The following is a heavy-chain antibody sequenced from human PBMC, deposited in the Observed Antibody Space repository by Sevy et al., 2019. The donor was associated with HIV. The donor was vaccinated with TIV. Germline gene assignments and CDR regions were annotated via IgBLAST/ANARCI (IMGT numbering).Heavy chain of an antibody. CDR2: IYYSGST. CDR1: GGSISSYY. V-gene: IGHV4-59*01. Sequence: SETLSLTCTVSGGSISSYYWSWIRQPPGKGLEWIGYIYYSGSTNYNPSLKSRVTISVDTSKNQFSLKLSSVTAADTAVHYCARGITIFGVVIFDPWGQGTLVTVSS. CDR3: ARGITIFGVVIFDP. D-gene: IGHD3-3*01. J-gene: IGHJ5*02.